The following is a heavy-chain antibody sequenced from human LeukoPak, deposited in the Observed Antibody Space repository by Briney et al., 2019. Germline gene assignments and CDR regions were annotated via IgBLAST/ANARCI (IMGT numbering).Heavy chain of an antibody. Sequence: PGGSLRLSCAASGFTFSSYWMHWVRQGPGKGLVWVPRIKSDGSSTSYADSVKGRFTISRDNAKNSLYLQMNSLRAEDTAVYYCARPGYCSGDTCYVAFDIWGQGTMVTVSS. CDR3: ARPGYCSGDTCYVAFDI. CDR1: GFTFSSYW. CDR2: IKSDGSST. J-gene: IGHJ3*02. V-gene: IGHV3-74*01. D-gene: IGHD2-15*01.